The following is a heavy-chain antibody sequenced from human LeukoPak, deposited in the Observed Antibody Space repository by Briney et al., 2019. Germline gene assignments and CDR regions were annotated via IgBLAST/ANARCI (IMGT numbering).Heavy chain of an antibody. V-gene: IGHV3-23*01. CDR1: GFTFSSYA. D-gene: IGHD6-13*01. J-gene: IGHJ4*02. Sequence: GGSLRLSCAASGFTFSSYAMSWVRQAPGKGLEWVSIISGSGDNTYYADSMKGRFTISRDNSKNTLYLQMNSLRAEDTAVYYCAKAHSSSWYYFDYWGQGALVTVSS. CDR3: AKAHSSSWYYFDY. CDR2: ISGSGDNT.